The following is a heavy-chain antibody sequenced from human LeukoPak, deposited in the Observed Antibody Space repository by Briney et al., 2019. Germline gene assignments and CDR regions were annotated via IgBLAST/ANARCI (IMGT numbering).Heavy chain of an antibody. V-gene: IGHV1-69*13. D-gene: IGHD2-2*01. CDR2: IIPIFGTA. J-gene: IGHJ1*01. CDR3: ATLGYCSSTSCYATAN. CDR1: GGTFSSYA. Sequence: ASVKVSXKASGGTFSSYAISWVRQAPGQGLEWMGGIIPIFGTANYAQKFQGRVTTTADESTSTAYMELSSLRSEDTAVYYCATLGYCSSTSCYATANWGQGTLVTVSS.